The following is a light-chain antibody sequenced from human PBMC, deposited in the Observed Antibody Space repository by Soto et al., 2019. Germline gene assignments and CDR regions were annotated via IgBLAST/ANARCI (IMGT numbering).Light chain of an antibody. V-gene: IGLV4-69*01. CDR2: LNSDGSH. Sequence: QPVLTQPPSASASLGASVKLTCTLSSGHNSYAIAWHQQQPEKGPRYLMKLNSDGSHSQGDGIPDRFSGSSSGAERYLTISSLQSEDEADYYCQTWSTDIRVFGGGTKLTVL. J-gene: IGLJ3*02. CDR3: QTWSTDIRV. CDR1: SGHNSYA.